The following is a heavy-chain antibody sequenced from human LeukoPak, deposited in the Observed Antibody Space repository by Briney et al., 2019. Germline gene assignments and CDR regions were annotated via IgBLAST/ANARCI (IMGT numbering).Heavy chain of an antibody. CDR2: ISGSGGTT. Sequence: GVSLRLSCAASVYPFSSYPMSWVRRAPGKGLEWVSAISGSGGTTYYADSVKGRFTISRHNSKHTLYMQVNSLGADDTGIYYCVKDQRSWGQGTLVTVSS. J-gene: IGHJ5*02. CDR3: VKDQRS. CDR1: VYPFSSYP. V-gene: IGHV3-23*01.